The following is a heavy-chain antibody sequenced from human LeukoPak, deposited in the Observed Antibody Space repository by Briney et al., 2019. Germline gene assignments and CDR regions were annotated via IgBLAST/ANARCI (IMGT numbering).Heavy chain of an antibody. CDR1: GFTVSSNY. CDR2: IYSGGST. CDR3: ARVRKEYQLLLFDY. Sequence: GGSLRLSCAASGFTVSSNYMSWVRQAPGKGLEWVSVIYSGGSTYYADSVEGRFTISRDNSKNTLYLQMNSLRAEDTAVYYCARVRKEYQLLLFDYWGQGTLVTVSS. V-gene: IGHV3-53*01. J-gene: IGHJ4*02. D-gene: IGHD2-2*01.